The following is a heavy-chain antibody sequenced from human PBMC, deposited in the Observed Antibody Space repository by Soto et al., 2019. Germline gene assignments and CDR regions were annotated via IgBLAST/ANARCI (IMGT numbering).Heavy chain of an antibody. CDR2: ISYDGSNK. D-gene: IGHD3-3*01. CDR1: GFTFSSYG. V-gene: IGHV3-30*18. CDR3: AKDRSLWSGQSLDY. J-gene: IGHJ4*02. Sequence: GGSLRLSCAASGFTFSSYGMHWVRQAPGKGLEWVAVISYDGSNKYYADSVKGRFTISRDNSKNTLYLQMNSLRAGDTAVYYCAKDRSLWSGQSLDYWGQGTLVTVSS.